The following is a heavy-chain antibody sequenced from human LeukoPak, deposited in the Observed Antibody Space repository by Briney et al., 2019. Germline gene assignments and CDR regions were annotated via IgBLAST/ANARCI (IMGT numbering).Heavy chain of an antibody. V-gene: IGHV4-39*07. CDR1: GGSISSSSYY. Sequence: ASETLSLTCTASGGSISSSSYYWGWIRQPPGKGLEWIGSIFHSGSTYYNPSLKSRVTISVDTSKNQFSLKLSSVTAADTAVYYCARGRGGKMTTVTTADYWGQGTLVTVSS. J-gene: IGHJ4*02. D-gene: IGHD4-17*01. CDR2: IFHSGST. CDR3: ARGRGGKMTTVTTADY.